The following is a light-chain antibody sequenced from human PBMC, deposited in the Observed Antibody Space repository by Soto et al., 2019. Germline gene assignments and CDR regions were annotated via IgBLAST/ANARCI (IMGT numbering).Light chain of an antibody. V-gene: IGKV1-17*03. CDR2: SAN. J-gene: IGKJ1*01. CDR1: QDISNF. CDR3: LQHKSYPRT. Sequence: DIQMTQSPSDMSASVGDRVTITCRASQDISNFLVWFQQRPGKVPKRLMYSANRLESGVPSRLSGSGSGTEFTLTISSLQPADFATYYCLQHKSYPRTFGQGTKVDIK.